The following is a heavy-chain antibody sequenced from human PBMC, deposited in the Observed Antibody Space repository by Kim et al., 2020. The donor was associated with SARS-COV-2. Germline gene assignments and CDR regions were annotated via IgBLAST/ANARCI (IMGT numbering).Heavy chain of an antibody. V-gene: IGHV3-23*01. Sequence: GGSLRLSCAASGFTFSSYAMSWVRLAPGKGLEWVSAISGSGGSTYYADSVKGRFTISRDNSKNTLYLQMNSLRAEDTAVYYCAKPTRNYDFWSGYLYADDAFDIWGQGTMVTVSS. D-gene: IGHD3-3*01. CDR2: ISGSGGST. CDR3: AKPTRNYDFWSGYLYADDAFDI. J-gene: IGHJ3*02. CDR1: GFTFSSYA.